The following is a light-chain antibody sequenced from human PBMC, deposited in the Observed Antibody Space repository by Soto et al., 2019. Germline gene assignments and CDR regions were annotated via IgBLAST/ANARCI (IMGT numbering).Light chain of an antibody. Sequence: EIVLTQSPGTLSLSPGERATLSGRASQSVSSSYSAWYQQKPGQAPRLLIYGASSRATGIPDRFSGSGSGTDFTLTISRLEPEDFAVYYCQQYGSSPFTFGPGTKVDIK. CDR3: QQYGSSPFT. CDR1: QSVSSSY. V-gene: IGKV3-20*01. J-gene: IGKJ3*01. CDR2: GAS.